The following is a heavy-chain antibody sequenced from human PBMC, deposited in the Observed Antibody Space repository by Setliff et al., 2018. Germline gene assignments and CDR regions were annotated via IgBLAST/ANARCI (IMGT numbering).Heavy chain of an antibody. J-gene: IGHJ6*03. CDR2: IFHSGST. CDR1: GAFSSRHY. V-gene: IGHV4-59*11. D-gene: IGHD1-26*01. Sequence: LPETLSLTCTVSGAFSSRHYWSWIRQPPGKGLEWIGYIFHSGSTNFNPSFKSRVTISVDTSKNQFSLNLSSVTAADTAVYYCARVAGAKVNYMDVWGKGTTVTVSS. CDR3: ARVAGAKVNYMDV.